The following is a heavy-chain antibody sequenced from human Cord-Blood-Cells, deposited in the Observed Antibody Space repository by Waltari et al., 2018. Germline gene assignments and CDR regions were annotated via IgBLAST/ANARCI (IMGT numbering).Heavy chain of an antibody. J-gene: IGHJ4*02. Sequence: QVQLQQWGAGLLKPSETLSLTCAVYGGSFSGYYWSWIRQPPGKGLEWIGEINHSGSTNDNPSLESRVTRAVDTSKNQFSLKLSSVTAADTAVYYCARHSLNEYASPFDYWGQGTLVTVSS. CDR3: ARHSLNEYASPFDY. V-gene: IGHV4-34*01. CDR1: GGSFSGYY. D-gene: IGHD1-1*01. CDR2: INHSGST.